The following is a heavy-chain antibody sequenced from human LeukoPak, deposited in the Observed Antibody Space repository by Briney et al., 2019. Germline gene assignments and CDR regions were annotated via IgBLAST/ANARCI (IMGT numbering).Heavy chain of an antibody. CDR3: ARGDIVVVPAAFLFDY. D-gene: IGHD2-2*01. Sequence: PGGSLRLSCAASGFTFSSYSMNWDRQAPGKGLEWVSYISSSSSTIYYADSVKGRFTISRDNSKNSLYLQMNSLRAEDTAVYYCARGDIVVVPAAFLFDYWGQGTLVTVSP. J-gene: IGHJ4*02. CDR1: GFTFSSYS. V-gene: IGHV3-48*01. CDR2: ISSSSSTI.